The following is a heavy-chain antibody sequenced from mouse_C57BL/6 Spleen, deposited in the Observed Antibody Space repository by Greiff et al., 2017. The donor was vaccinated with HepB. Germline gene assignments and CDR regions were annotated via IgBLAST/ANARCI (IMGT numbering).Heavy chain of an antibody. CDR1: GYTFTSYW. CDR2: IYPGSGST. V-gene: IGHV1-55*01. J-gene: IGHJ4*01. Sequence: QVQLQQPGAELVKPGASVKMSCKASGYTFTSYWITWVKQMPGQGLEWIGDIYPGSGSTNYNEKFKSKATLTVDTSSSTAYMQLSSLTSEDSAVYYCARYYGSSYYAMDYWGQGTSVTVSS. CDR3: ARYYGSSYYAMDY. D-gene: IGHD1-1*01.